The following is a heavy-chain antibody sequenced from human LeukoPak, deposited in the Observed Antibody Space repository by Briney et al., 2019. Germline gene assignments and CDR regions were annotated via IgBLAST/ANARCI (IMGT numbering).Heavy chain of an antibody. Sequence: GGSLRLSCAASGFTFSSYAMTWVRQAPGKGLEWVSSISDRDHNTYYADSVKGRFTISRDNSKNTLYLQMNSLRAEGTAVYYCAKGGLSRAGLDFWGQGTLVTVSS. J-gene: IGHJ4*02. D-gene: IGHD5/OR15-5a*01. CDR3: AKGGLSRAGLDF. CDR1: GFTFSSYA. CDR2: ISDRDHNT. V-gene: IGHV3-23*01.